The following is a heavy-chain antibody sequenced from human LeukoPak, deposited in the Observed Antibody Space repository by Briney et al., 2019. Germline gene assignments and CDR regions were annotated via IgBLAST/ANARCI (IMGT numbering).Heavy chain of an antibody. CDR1: GFTFSSYA. Sequence: GGSLRLSCAASGFTFSSYAMSWVRQAPGKGLEWVSSIDSSGGSTFYPDSVRGRFTTSRDNSKSTLYLQMNSLRAEDTAVYYCAKYYDNSGPSYDYWGQGTLVTVSS. CDR2: IDSSGGST. V-gene: IGHV3-23*01. J-gene: IGHJ4*02. CDR3: AKYYDNSGPSYDY. D-gene: IGHD3-22*01.